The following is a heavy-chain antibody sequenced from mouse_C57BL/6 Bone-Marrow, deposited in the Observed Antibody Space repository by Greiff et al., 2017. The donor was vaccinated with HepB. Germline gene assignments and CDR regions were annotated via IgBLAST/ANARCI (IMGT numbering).Heavy chain of an antibody. D-gene: IGHD3-2*02. Sequence: EVQGVESGPELVKPGASVKISCKASGYSFTGYYMNWVKQSPEKSLEWIGEINPSTGGTTYNQKFKAKATLTVDKSSSTAYMQLKSLSSEDSAVYYCARSGIWGQGTLVTVSA. CDR1: GYSFTGYY. J-gene: IGHJ3*01. CDR3: ARSGI. V-gene: IGHV1-42*01. CDR2: INPSTGGT.